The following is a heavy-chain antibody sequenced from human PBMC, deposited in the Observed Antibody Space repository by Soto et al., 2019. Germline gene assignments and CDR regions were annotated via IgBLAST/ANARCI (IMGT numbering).Heavy chain of an antibody. CDR3: ARSQGHYDFWSGYYSYSYYGMDV. V-gene: IGHV1-69*13. J-gene: IGHJ6*04. CDR1: GGTFSSYS. D-gene: IGHD3-3*01. Sequence: SVKVSCKVSGGTFSSYSISWVRQAPGQGLEWMGGISPIFGTANYAQKFQGRVTITADESTSTAYMELSSLRSEDTAGYYCARSQGHYDFWSGYYSYSYYGMDVWGKGTTVT. CDR2: ISPIFGTA.